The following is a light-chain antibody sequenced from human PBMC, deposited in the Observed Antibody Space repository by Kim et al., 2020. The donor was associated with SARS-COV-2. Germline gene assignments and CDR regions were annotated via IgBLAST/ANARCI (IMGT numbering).Light chain of an antibody. CDR1: KLGDKY. CDR3: QAWDSRV. V-gene: IGLV3-1*01. J-gene: IGLJ2*01. Sequence: VSVSPGQTASITCSGDKLGDKYACWYQQKPGQSPVLLIYQDSKRPSGIPERFSGSNSGNTATLTISGTQAMDEADYYCQAWDSRVFGGGTQLTVL. CDR2: QDS.